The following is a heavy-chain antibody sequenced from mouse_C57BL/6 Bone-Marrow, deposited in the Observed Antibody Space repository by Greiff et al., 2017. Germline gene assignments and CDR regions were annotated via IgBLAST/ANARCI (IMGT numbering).Heavy chain of an antibody. Sequence: QVQLQQSGPELVKPGASVKISCKASGYAFSSSWMNWVKQRPGKGLEWIGRIYPGDGDTNYNGKFKGKATLTADKSSSTAYMQLSSLTSEDSAVYFCARSSYDGYLYWYFDVWGTGTTVTVSS. J-gene: IGHJ1*03. CDR2: IYPGDGDT. CDR1: GYAFSSSW. D-gene: IGHD2-3*01. V-gene: IGHV1-82*01. CDR3: ARSSYDGYLYWYFDV.